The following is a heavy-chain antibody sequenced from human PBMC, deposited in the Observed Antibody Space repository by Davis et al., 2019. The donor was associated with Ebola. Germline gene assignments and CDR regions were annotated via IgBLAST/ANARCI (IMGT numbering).Heavy chain of an antibody. Sequence: SETLSLTCTVSGCSISSYYWSWIRQPPGKGLEWIGYIYYSGSTNYNPSLKSRVTISVDTSKNQFSLKLSSVTAADTAVYYCATSSLWFGEGLDVWGQGTTVTVSS. J-gene: IGHJ6*02. CDR1: GCSISSYY. CDR3: ATSSLWFGEGLDV. D-gene: IGHD3-10*01. V-gene: IGHV4-59*01. CDR2: IYYSGST.